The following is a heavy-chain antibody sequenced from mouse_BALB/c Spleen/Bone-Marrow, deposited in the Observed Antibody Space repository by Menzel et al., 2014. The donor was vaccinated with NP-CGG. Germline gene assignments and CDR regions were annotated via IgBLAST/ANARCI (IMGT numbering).Heavy chain of an antibody. V-gene: IGHV5-17*02. CDR2: ISSGSSTI. J-gene: IGHJ4*01. CDR3: ARGRPIYYGNLYAMDY. Sequence: EVKLAESGGGLVQPGGSRKLSCAASGFTFSSFGMHWVRQAPEKGLEWVAYISSGSSTIYYADTVKGRFTISRDNPKNTLFLQMTSLRSEDTAMYYCARGRPIYYGNLYAMDYWGQGTSVTVSS. CDR1: GFTFSSFG. D-gene: IGHD2-1*01.